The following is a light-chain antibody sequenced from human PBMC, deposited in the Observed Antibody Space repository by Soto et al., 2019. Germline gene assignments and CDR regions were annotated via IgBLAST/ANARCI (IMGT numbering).Light chain of an antibody. CDR2: EVS. Sequence: QSALTQPASVSGSPGQSITISCTGTSSDIGGYKYVSWYQQHPGKAPKLMIYEVSNRPSGVSNRFSGSKSGNTASLTISGLQAEDEAYYYCSSYTSSSTLGVFGAGTKLTV. J-gene: IGLJ1*01. CDR3: SSYTSSSTLGV. CDR1: SSDIGGYKY. V-gene: IGLV2-14*01.